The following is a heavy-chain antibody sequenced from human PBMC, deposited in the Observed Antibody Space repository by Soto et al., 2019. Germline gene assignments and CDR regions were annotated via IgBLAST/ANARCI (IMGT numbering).Heavy chain of an antibody. CDR1: GGSISSYY. J-gene: IGHJ6*01. CDR2: MYNTGST. Sequence: PSETLSLTCTVSGGSISSYYWSWIRQPPGKGLEWIGYMYNTGSTIYNPSLKSRVTISVDTSKNQFSLRLNSVTAADTAVYYCARDLWGYCGADCYPLDVWG. CDR3: ARDLWGYCGADCYPLDV. V-gene: IGHV4-59*01. D-gene: IGHD2-21*02.